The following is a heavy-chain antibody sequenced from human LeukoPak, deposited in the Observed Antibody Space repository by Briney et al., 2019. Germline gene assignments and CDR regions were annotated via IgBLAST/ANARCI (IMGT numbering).Heavy chain of an antibody. D-gene: IGHD5-24*01. CDR1: GYSFTSCW. J-gene: IGHJ4*02. V-gene: IGHV5-51*01. CDR2: IYPGDSDT. Sequence: GASLQISCKGSGYSFTSCWIGWGRPMPGKGLGWMGIIYPGDSDTRYSPSFQGQVTISADKSISTAYLQWSSLKASDTAMYYCARTQRDVEMATTYDYWGQGTLVTVSS. CDR3: ARTQRDVEMATTYDY.